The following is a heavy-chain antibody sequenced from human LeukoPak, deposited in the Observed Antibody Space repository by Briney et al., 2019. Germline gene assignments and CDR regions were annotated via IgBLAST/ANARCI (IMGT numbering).Heavy chain of an antibody. CDR2: INPYSGDT. J-gene: IGHJ4*02. CDR1: GYTFTGYH. V-gene: IGHV1-2*02. CDR3: ERGGTIAAAGGILFDY. Sequence: ASVKVSCKASGYTFTGYHMHWVRQAPGQGLEWMGWINPYSGDTYYAQRFQGRVTLTRDTSISTAYMELSRLGSDDTVVYYCERGGTIAAAGGILFDYWGQGTLVTVSS. D-gene: IGHD6-13*01.